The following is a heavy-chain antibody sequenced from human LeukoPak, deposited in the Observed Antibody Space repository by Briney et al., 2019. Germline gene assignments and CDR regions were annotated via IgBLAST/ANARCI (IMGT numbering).Heavy chain of an antibody. V-gene: IGHV1-2*02. CDR1: GYSFTGYY. CDR2: INPNSGGT. D-gene: IGHD3-10*01. Sequence: ASVKVSCKASGYSFTGYYMHWVRQAPGQGLEWMGWINPNSGGTNYAQKFQGRVTMTRDTSISTAYMEPSRLVSDDTAVYYCARDGSNNMDVWGQGTTVTVSS. J-gene: IGHJ6*02. CDR3: ARDGSNNMDV.